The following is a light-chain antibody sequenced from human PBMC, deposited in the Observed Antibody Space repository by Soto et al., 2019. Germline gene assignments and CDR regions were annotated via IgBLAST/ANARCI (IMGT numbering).Light chain of an antibody. CDR2: GAS. Sequence: EIVMTQSPATLSVSPGERATLSCRASQSVSSNLAWYQQKPGQAPRLLIYGASTRATGIPASFSGSGSGTEFTLTISSLQSEDFAGCYCQQYNNWLTFGGGTKVEIK. V-gene: IGKV3-15*01. CDR1: QSVSSN. J-gene: IGKJ4*01. CDR3: QQYNNWLT.